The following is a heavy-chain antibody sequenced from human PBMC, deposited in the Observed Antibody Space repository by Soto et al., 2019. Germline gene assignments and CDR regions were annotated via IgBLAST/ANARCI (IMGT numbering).Heavy chain of an antibody. CDR2: ISSSSSTI. D-gene: IGHD3-22*01. J-gene: IGHJ4*02. Sequence: PGGSLRLSCAASGFTFSSYSMNWVRQAPGKGLEWVSYISSSSSTIYYADSVKGRFTISRDNAKNSLYLQMNSLRDEDTAVYYYARGYDSSGYHDYWGQGTLVTVS. CDR3: ARGYDSSGYHDY. V-gene: IGHV3-48*02. CDR1: GFTFSSYS.